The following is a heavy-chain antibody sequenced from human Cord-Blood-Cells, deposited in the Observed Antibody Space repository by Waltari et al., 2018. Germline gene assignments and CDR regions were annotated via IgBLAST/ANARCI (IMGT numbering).Heavy chain of an antibody. D-gene: IGHD3-3*01. CDR2: INPNSGGT. Sequence: QVQLVQSGAEVKKPGASVKVSCKASGYTFTGYYRNWVRTDPGQGLEWMGWINPNSGGTNYAQKFQGRVTMTRDTSISTAYMELSRLRSDDTAVYYCARDRGTIFGVVINYWGQGTLVTVSS. CDR3: ARDRGTIFGVVINY. CDR1: GYTFTGYY. V-gene: IGHV1-2*02. J-gene: IGHJ4*02.